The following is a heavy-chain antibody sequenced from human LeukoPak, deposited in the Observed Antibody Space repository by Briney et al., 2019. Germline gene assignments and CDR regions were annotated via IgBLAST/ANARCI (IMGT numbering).Heavy chain of an antibody. D-gene: IGHD4-17*01. CDR2: IYHSGST. CDR3: AKWGTTAFDY. CDR1: GYSISSGYY. V-gene: IGHV4-38-2*01. Sequence: PSETLSLTCAVSGYSISSGYYWGWIRQPPRKGLEWIGSIYHSGSTYNNPSLKSRVTISVDTSKNQFSLKLSSVTAADTAVFYCAKWGTTAFDYWGQGILVTVSS. J-gene: IGHJ4*02.